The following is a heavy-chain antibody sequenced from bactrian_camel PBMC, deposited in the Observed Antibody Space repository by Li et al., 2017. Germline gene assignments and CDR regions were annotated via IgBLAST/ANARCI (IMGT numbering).Heavy chain of an antibody. CDR3: AAGKLHPPFFPGTCQTPDWRGDLRY. V-gene: IGHV3S54*01. D-gene: IGHD4*01. J-gene: IGHJ6*01. Sequence: VQLVESGGGSVRLGGSLRLSCVASGRDAYSATCVGWFRQAPLKVRGGVAARYIGGDGTEYADSVKGRFTISRDNAKNTFYLQMNNLKPEDTSVYHGAAGKLHPPFFPGTCQTPDWRGDLRYWGRGTQGT. CDR2: RYIGGDGT. CDR1: GRDAYSATC.